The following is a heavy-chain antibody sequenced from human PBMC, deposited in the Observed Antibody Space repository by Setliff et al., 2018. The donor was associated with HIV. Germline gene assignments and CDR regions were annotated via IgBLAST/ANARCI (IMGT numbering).Heavy chain of an antibody. Sequence: SETLSLTCTVSGASFSNSNYYWGWIRQPPGKGLEWIGSVYYSGTTYYSPSLKSRVTISVEPSKNQFSLQLSSVIAAHTAVYYCASPLFSYGPLAYWGQGTLVTVSS. CDR3: ASPLFSYGPLAY. D-gene: IGHD3-16*01. J-gene: IGHJ4*02. V-gene: IGHV4-39*07. CDR2: VYYSGTT. CDR1: GASFSNSNYY.